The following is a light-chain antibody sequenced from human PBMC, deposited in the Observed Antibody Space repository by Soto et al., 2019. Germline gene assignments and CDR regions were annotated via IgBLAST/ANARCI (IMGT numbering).Light chain of an antibody. CDR3: QSYDSSLSGSV. CDR1: SSNIGAGYD. J-gene: IGLJ3*02. Sequence: QAVVTQPPSVSGAPGQRVIISCTGGSSNIGAGYDVHWYKQLPGTAPKLLIYGNTDRPSGVPDRFSGSKSGTSASLAITGLQAEDEADYYCQSYDSSLSGSVFGGGTKVTVL. CDR2: GNT. V-gene: IGLV1-40*01.